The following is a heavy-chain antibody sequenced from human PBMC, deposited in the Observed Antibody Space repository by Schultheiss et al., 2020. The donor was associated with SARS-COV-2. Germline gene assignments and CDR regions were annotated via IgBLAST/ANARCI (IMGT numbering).Heavy chain of an antibody. V-gene: IGHV3-21*01. CDR3: ARGKMGFDY. CDR1: GFTFSSYA. CDR2: ISGSGGKT. D-gene: IGHD2-8*01. Sequence: GGSLRLSCAASGFTFSSYAMHWVRQAPGKGLEWVSAISGSGGKTYYADSVKGRFTISRDNAKNSLYLQMNSLRAEDTAVYYCARGKMGFDYWGQGTLVTVSS. J-gene: IGHJ4*02.